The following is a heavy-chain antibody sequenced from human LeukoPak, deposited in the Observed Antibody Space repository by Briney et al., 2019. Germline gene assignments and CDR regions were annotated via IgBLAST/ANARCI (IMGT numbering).Heavy chain of an antibody. D-gene: IGHD5-12*01. CDR3: ASRVYGGYDSPYYFDY. CDR1: GGSISRSSYY. Sequence: EPSETLSLTCTVSGGSISRSSYYWGWIRQPPGKGLEWIGRIYYSGSTYYNPSLKSRVTISVDTSKNQFSLKLSSVTAADTAVYYCASRVYGGYDSPYYFDYWGQGTLVTVSS. J-gene: IGHJ4*02. CDR2: IYYSGST. V-gene: IGHV4-39*01.